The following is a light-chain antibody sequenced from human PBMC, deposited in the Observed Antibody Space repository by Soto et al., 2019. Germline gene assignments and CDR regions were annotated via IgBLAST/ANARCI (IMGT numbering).Light chain of an antibody. Sequence: EIVLTQSPATLSLSPGERATLSCRASQSVGGYLYWYQQKPGQAPRLLIYDASNRASGIPAKFSGSGSRTDFTLTISRFEPEDLAVYYCHQRSNWPPLILVGGTKVEIK. CDR3: HQRSNWPPLI. J-gene: IGKJ4*01. CDR1: QSVGGY. CDR2: DAS. V-gene: IGKV3-11*01.